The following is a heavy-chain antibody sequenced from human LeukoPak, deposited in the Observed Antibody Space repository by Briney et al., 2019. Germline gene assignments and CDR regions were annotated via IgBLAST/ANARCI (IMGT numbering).Heavy chain of an antibody. D-gene: IGHD3-22*01. V-gene: IGHV3-7*01. Sequence: PGGSLRLSCAASGFTFSTYWMSWVRQAPGKGLEWVANIKEDGSEKYYVDSVKGRFAISRDNAKNSLSLQMNSLRAEETAVYYCTRNSHYGFYDSRGFRAPFDYWGQGALVTVAS. CDR1: GFTFSTYW. CDR2: IKEDGSEK. CDR3: TRNSHYGFYDSRGFRAPFDY. J-gene: IGHJ4*02.